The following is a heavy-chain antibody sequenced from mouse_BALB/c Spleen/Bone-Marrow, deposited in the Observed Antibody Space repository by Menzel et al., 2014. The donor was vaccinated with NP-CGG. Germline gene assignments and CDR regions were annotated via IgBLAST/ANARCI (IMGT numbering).Heavy chain of an antibody. CDR3: ARLDGSKGLDY. CDR1: GYSITSGYS. CDR2: IHNSGVT. D-gene: IGHD1-1*01. J-gene: IGHJ2*01. Sequence: EVKLLESGPDLVKPSQSLSLTCTVTGYSITSGYSWHWIRQFPGNKLEWMAYIHNSGVTNFNPSLKSRISISRDTSKNQFFLQLNTVTTEDTATYYCARLDGSKGLDYWGQGTTLTVSS. V-gene: IGHV3-1*02.